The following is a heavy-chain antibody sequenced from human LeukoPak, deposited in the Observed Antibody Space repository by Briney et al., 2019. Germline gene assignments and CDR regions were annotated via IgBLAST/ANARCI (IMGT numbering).Heavy chain of an antibody. CDR3: ARDRRYCSSISCSGGWFDP. CDR2: IRSNVYGGTT. CDR1: GFTFADYA. J-gene: IGHJ5*02. V-gene: IGHV3-49*04. Sequence: PGRSLRLSCTASGFTFADYATSWVRQAPGKGLEWVGFIRSNVYGGTTEYAASVKGRFTISRDDSKSIAYLQMHSLKTEDTAVYYCARDRRYCSSISCSGGWFDPWGQGTLVTVSS. D-gene: IGHD2-2*01.